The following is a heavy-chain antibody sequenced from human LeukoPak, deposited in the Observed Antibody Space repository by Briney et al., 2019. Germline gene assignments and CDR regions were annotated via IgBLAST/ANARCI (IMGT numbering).Heavy chain of an antibody. D-gene: IGHD4-17*01. CDR1: GFTFSRSW. J-gene: IGHJ4*02. Sequence: PGGSLRLSCAASGFTFSRSWMHWVRQAPGKGLVWVSRMNSDGSSTTYADSVKGRFTISRDNAKNTLYLQMNSLRVEDTAVYYCARGSDYGEISDFWGQGTLVTVSS. V-gene: IGHV3-74*01. CDR3: ARGSDYGEISDF. CDR2: MNSDGSST.